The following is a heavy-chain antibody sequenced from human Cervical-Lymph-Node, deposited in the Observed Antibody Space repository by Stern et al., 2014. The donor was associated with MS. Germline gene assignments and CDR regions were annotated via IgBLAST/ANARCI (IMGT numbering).Heavy chain of an antibody. CDR3: ARDRLAAALLFDY. Sequence: VHLVESGAEVKKPGASVKVSCKASGYPFTDYYMHWVRQAPGQGLEWVGWINPNSGDTKYAQKCQGRVTMTRDTSISTAYMDLSRLTSDDTAVYYCARDRLAAALLFDYWGQGSLVTVSS. CDR1: GYPFTDYY. CDR2: INPNSGDT. V-gene: IGHV1-2*02. J-gene: IGHJ4*02. D-gene: IGHD6-13*01.